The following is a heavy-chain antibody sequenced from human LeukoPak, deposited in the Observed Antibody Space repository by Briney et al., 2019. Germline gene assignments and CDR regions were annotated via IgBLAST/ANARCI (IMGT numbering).Heavy chain of an antibody. D-gene: IGHD6-19*01. Sequence: PSEILSLTCTVSGGSIRSYYWSWIRQPAGKGLEWIGRIYTSGSTNYNPPLKSRVTMSIDTPENQLSLTIRSVTAADTAVYYCARSDISSGWSFDYWGQGTLVTVSS. CDR2: IYTSGST. J-gene: IGHJ4*02. CDR1: GGSIRSYY. CDR3: ARSDISSGWSFDY. V-gene: IGHV4-4*07.